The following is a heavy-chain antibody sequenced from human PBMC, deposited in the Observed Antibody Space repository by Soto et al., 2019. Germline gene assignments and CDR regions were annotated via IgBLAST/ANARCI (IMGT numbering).Heavy chain of an antibody. CDR1: VVTFSRYG. CDR2: IPYDGSNK. V-gene: IGHV3-30*18. CDR3: AKDYGITGTQGSFDY. Sequence: SLRLSCAASVVTFSRYGMHWVRHAPVKMLQSEQFIPYDGSNKSYADSVKGRFTISRDNSKNTLCLLMNSLRAEDTDVYYCAKDYGITGTQGSFDYWGQGTLVTVSS. J-gene: IGHJ4*02. D-gene: IGHD1-7*01.